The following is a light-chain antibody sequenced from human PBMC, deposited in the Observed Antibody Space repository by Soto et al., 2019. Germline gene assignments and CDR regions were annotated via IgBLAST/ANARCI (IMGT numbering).Light chain of an antibody. V-gene: IGLV2-14*03. CDR1: SSDVGGYNY. CDR3: SSYTSSSTYV. J-gene: IGLJ1*01. Sequence: QSVLTQPASVSGAHGQSSTISCTGTSSDVGGYNYVSWYQQHPAKAPKVMIYDVSNRPSGVSNRFSGSKSGNTASLTISGLQAEDEADYYCSSYTSSSTYVFGTGTKVTVL. CDR2: DVS.